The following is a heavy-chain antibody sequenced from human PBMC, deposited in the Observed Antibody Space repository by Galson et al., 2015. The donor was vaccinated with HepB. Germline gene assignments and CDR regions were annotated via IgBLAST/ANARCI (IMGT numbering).Heavy chain of an antibody. CDR3: VEDTAVYYCASSYCTGGSCYFDD. CDR2: IYPGDSDT. J-gene: IGHJ4*02. Sequence: QSGAEVKKPGESLKISCKGSGYSFTSYWIAWVRQMPGKGLEWMGIIYPGDSDTRYSPSFQGQVTISADKSISTISRDNSKNTVYLHISSLRVEDTAVYYCASSYCTGGSCYFDDWGQGTLLTVSS. D-gene: IGHD2-15*01. CDR1: GYSFTSYW. V-gene: IGHV5-51*01.